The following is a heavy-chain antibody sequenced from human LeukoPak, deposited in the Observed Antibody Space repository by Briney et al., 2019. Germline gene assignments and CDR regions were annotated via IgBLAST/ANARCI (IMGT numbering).Heavy chain of an antibody. CDR2: ISDIGSI. CDR1: GGSISSYY. CDR3: SGPPPPNTVDF. Sequence: ESSETLSLTCTVSGGSISSYYWSWIRQPPGKGLEWIAYISDIGSINYNPSLKSRVTISLDTSKNQFSLKLSSVTAADTAVYYCSGPPPPNTVDFWGQGTLVTVSS. J-gene: IGHJ4*02. D-gene: IGHD2-8*01. V-gene: IGHV4-59*08.